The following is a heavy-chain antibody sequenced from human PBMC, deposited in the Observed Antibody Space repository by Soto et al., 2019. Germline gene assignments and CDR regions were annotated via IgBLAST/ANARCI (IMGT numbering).Heavy chain of an antibody. D-gene: IGHD3-3*02. J-gene: IGHJ6*03. V-gene: IGHV3-48*01. CDR3: ARVNGAFGYYYMDV. CDR2: ISSGSSTI. Sequence: EVQLVESGGGLVQPGGSLRLSCAASGFTFSTYIMNWVRQAPGQGLEWVSYISSGSSTIYYADSVKGRFTISRDNAKNSLYLQRNSLRAEDTAVYYCARVNGAFGYYYMDVWGKGTTVTVSS. CDR1: GFTFSTYI.